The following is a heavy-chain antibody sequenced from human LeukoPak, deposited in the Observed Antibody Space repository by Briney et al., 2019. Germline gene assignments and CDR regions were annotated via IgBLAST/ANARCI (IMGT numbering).Heavy chain of an antibody. CDR1: GYTFTSYH. CDR3: ARDMVLTYYYDSSGYYLEY. D-gene: IGHD3-22*01. J-gene: IGHJ4*02. CDR2: INSSGGST. Sequence: ASVKVSCKASGYTFTSYHMHWVRQPPGQGLEWMGIINSSGGSTSYAQKFQGRVTMTRDTSTSTVYMELSSLRSEDTAVYYCARDMVLTYYYDSSGYYLEYWGQGTLVTVSS. V-gene: IGHV1-46*01.